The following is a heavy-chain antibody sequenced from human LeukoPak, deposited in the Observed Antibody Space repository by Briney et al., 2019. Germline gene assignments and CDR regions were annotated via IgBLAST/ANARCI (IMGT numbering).Heavy chain of an antibody. J-gene: IGHJ4*02. CDR1: AFTFSSYW. V-gene: IGHV3-7*01. CDR2: IDEDGTEK. CDR3: ARAITAVDSY. Sequence: GGSLRLSCAASAFTFSSYWMNWVRQAPGKGLEWVAGIDEDGTEKYYVESVKGRFTISRDNAKKSVYLQMNSLRADDAAVYYCARAITAVDSYWGQGTLVTVSS. D-gene: IGHD6-13*01.